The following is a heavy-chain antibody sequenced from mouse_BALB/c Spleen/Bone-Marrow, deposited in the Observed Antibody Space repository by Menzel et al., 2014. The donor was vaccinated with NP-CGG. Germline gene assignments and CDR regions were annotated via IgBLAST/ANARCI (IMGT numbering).Heavy chain of an antibody. V-gene: IGHV3-8*02. CDR1: GDSITSGY. Sequence: DVQLQESGPSLVKPSQTLSLTCSVTGDSITSGYWNWIRKFPGNKLEYMGYISYSDSTYYNPSLKSRISITRDTSKNQYYLQLNSVTTEDTATYYCARGYGNYRAWFAYWGQGTLGPVSA. CDR3: ARGYGNYRAWFAY. D-gene: IGHD2-1*01. J-gene: IGHJ3*01. CDR2: ISYSDST.